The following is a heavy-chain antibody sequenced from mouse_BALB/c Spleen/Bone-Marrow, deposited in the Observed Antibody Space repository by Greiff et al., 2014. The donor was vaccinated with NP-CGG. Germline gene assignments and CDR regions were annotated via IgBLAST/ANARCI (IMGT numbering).Heavy chain of an antibody. CDR1: GFSLTTYG. CDR3: AREGAYYRYFAY. V-gene: IGHV2-9*02. J-gene: IGHJ2*01. CDR2: IWAGGST. Sequence: VKLEESGPGLVAPSQSLSITCTVSGFSLTTYGIHWVRQPPGKGLEWLGVIWAGGSTIYYSTLMSRLSISKDTSKCQVFLKMNSLQTDGTAIYYCAREGAYYRYFAYWGQGTTLTVSA. D-gene: IGHD2-14*01.